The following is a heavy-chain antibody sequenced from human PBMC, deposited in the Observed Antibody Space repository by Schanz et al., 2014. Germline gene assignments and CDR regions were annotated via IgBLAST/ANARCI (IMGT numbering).Heavy chain of an antibody. V-gene: IGHV3-23*01. J-gene: IGHJ4*02. CDR2: IGVDGTTT. Sequence: EVQLLESGGGLVQPGGSLRLSCLASGFAFSSYGMNWLRQAPGKGLEWVSVIGVDGTTTYYADSVKGRFTISRDNSKNTLYLQMNSLRAEDTAIYYCAKDRSWDYDSSGYFDYWGQGTLXTVSS. D-gene: IGHD3-22*01. CDR1: GFAFSSYG. CDR3: AKDRSWDYDSSGYFDY.